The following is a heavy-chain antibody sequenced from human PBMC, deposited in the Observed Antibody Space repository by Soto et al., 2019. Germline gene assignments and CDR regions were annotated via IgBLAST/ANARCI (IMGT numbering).Heavy chain of an antibody. CDR2: IYYSGST. J-gene: IGHJ5*02. CDR3: ARHPTGYSSGWYQKNWFDP. V-gene: IGHV4-39*01. D-gene: IGHD6-19*01. CDR1: GGSISSSSYY. Sequence: QLQLQESGPGLVKPSETLSLTCPVSGGSISSSSYYWGWIRQPPGKGLEWIGSIYYSGSTYYNPSLKSRVTISVDTSKNQFSLKLSSVTAADTAVYYCARHPTGYSSGWYQKNWFDPWGQGTLVNVSS.